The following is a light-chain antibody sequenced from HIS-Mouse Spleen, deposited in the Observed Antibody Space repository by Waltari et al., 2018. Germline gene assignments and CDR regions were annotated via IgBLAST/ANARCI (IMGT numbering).Light chain of an antibody. Sequence: DIVMTQSPDSLAVSLGERATINCKSSQSVLYSSNNKTYLAWYQQKPGQPPKLLIYWASTRESGVADRFNGSGSGTDFTRTISGLQAEDVAVYYCQQYYSTPYTFGQGTKLEIK. J-gene: IGKJ2*01. CDR1: QSVLYSSNNKTY. V-gene: IGKV4-1*01. CDR3: QQYYSTPYT. CDR2: WAS.